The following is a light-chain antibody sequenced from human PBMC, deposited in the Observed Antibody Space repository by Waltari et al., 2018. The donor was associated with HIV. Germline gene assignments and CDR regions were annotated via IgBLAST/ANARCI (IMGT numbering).Light chain of an antibody. Sequence: QSALTQPASVSGSPGQSLTISCTGPSSDVGGYNYVPWYQQHPVKAPKLMIYDVSKRPSGVSNRFSGSKSGNTASLTISGLQAEDEADYYCCSYAGSSTFVVFGGGTKLTVL. V-gene: IGLV2-23*02. CDR1: SSDVGGYNY. J-gene: IGLJ2*01. CDR2: DVS. CDR3: CSYAGSSTFVV.